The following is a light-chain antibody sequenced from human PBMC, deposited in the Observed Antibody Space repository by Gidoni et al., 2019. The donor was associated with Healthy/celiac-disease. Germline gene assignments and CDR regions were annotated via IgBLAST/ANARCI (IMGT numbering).Light chain of an antibody. CDR2: GKN. CDR3: NSRDSSGNNLV. J-gene: IGLJ2*01. Sequence: SSELTQYPAVSVALGQTVRITCQGDSLRSYYASWYQQKPEQAPVLVIYGKNNRPSGSPDRFSGASTGNTADVTITGAQAEDEADYYCNSRDSSGNNLVFGGGTKLTVL. V-gene: IGLV3-19*01. CDR1: SLRSYY.